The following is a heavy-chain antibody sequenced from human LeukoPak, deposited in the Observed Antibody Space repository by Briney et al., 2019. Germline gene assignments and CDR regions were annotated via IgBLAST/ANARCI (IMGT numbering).Heavy chain of an antibody. CDR1: GFTFSNYN. J-gene: IGHJ4*02. Sequence: GGSLRLSCVGFGFTFSNYNLNWVRQAPGKGLEWVTSISRSGGSTYYAESVKGRLTISRDNAESSVYLQVNSLRVEDTAVYYCVRGDKRDYWGQGTLVTVSS. CDR2: ISRSGGST. D-gene: IGHD5-24*01. V-gene: IGHV3-21*01. CDR3: VRGDKRDY.